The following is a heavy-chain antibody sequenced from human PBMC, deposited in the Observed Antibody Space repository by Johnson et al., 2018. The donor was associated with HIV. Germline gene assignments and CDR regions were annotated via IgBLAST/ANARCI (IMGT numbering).Heavy chain of an antibody. D-gene: IGHD1-26*01. CDR3: ARDLSEGELGHAFDI. CDR1: GFTVSSNY. CDR2: IYSGGST. V-gene: IGHV3-66*01. J-gene: IGHJ3*02. Sequence: EVQLVESGGGLVQPGGSLRLSCAASGFTVSSNYMSWVRQAPGKGLEWVSVIYSGGSTYYADSVKGRFIISRDNSKNTLYLQMNSLRAEDTAVYYCARDLSEGELGHAFDIWGQGTMVTVSS.